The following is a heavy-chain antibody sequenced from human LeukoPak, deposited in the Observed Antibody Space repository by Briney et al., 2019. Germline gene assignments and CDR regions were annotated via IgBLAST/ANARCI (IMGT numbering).Heavy chain of an antibody. J-gene: IGHJ4*02. CDR3: ARERGIGGVIRY. CDR1: GFTFSSYW. V-gene: IGHV3-74*01. D-gene: IGHD3-10*01. CDR2: INSDGSST. Sequence: PGGSLRLSCAASGFTFSSYWMHWVRQAPGKGLVWVSRINSDGSSTSYADSVKGRFTISRDNAKNTLYLQMNSLRAEDTAVYYCARERGIGGVIRYWGQGTLVTVSS.